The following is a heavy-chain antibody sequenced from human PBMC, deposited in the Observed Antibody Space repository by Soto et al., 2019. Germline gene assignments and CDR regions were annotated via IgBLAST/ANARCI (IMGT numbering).Heavy chain of an antibody. D-gene: IGHD2-15*01. CDR2: VSGHDGNT. Sequence: QVPLVQSGGKVKKPGASVRVSCKASGYPFISYGISWVRQATGQGPEWMGWVSGHDGNTYYAQKFQGRVTMTTDTSTNTAYMELRSLRSDDTAVYYCARGTIVERPYFYMDVWGKGTTVTVSS. CDR1: GYPFISYG. J-gene: IGHJ6*03. CDR3: ARGTIVERPYFYMDV. V-gene: IGHV1-18*01.